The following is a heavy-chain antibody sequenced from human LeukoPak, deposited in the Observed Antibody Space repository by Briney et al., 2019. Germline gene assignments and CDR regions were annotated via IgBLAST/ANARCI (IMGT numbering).Heavy chain of an antibody. Sequence: GGSLRLSCAASGFTFSTSWMHWVRQAPGKGLVWVSRIKSDGSTTTYADSVKGRFTISRDNAKNTLFLQMNSLRAEDTAVYYCASGSFCTNGVCYKGFDYWGQGTLVSVSS. J-gene: IGHJ4*02. CDR2: IKSDGSTT. CDR1: GFTFSTSW. V-gene: IGHV3-74*01. CDR3: ASGSFCTNGVCYKGFDY. D-gene: IGHD2-8*01.